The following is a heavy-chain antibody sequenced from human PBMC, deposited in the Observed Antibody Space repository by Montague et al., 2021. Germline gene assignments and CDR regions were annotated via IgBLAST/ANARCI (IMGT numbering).Heavy chain of an antibody. CDR3: AKEKGIALVRGLDY. V-gene: IGHV3-9*01. J-gene: IGHJ4*02. D-gene: IGHD3-10*01. CDR2: ISWNSNTI. CDR1: GFRFDDYT. Sequence: LSFSSSASGFRFDDYTVHWVRQVPGKGLEWVSGISWNSNTIDYVDSVKGRFTISRDHAKNSLYLEMNSLRAEDTALYFCAKEKGIALVRGLDYWGQGTQVTVSS.